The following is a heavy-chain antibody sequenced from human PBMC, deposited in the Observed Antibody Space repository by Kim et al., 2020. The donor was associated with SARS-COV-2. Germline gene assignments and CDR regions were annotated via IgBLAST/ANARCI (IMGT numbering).Heavy chain of an antibody. CDR3: AKTPYSSSYYYFDY. V-gene: IGHV3-23*01. Sequence: VSVKGRFTISRDNSKNTLSLQMNSLRDEDTGVYYCAKTPYSSSYYYFDYWGQGTLVTVSS. J-gene: IGHJ4*02. D-gene: IGHD6-13*01.